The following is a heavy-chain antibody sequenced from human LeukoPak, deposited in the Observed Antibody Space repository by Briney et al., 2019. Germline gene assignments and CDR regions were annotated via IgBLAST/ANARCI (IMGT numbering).Heavy chain of an antibody. V-gene: IGHV5-51*01. D-gene: IGHD5-24*01. CDR3: ATTNQMATMSFDY. J-gene: IGHJ4*02. CDR1: GYSFTSYW. CDR2: IYPGDSDT. Sequence: GESLKISCKGSGYSFTSYWIGWLRQMPGKGLEWMGIIYPGDSDTRYSPSFQGQVTISADKSISTAYLQWSSLKASDTAMYYCATTNQMATMSFDYWGQGTLVTVSS.